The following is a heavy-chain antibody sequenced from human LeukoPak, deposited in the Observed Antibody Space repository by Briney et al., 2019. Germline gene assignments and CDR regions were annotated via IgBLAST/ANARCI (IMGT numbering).Heavy chain of an antibody. V-gene: IGHV3-53*01. Sequence: GGSLRLSCAASGFTVSSNYMSWVRQAPGKGLEWVSVIYSGGSTYYADSVKGRFTISRDNSKNTLYLQMNSLRAEDTAVYYCARSEKSRTQWLVHSLYAFDIWGQGTMVTVSS. CDR2: IYSGGST. CDR1: GFTVSSNY. D-gene: IGHD6-19*01. J-gene: IGHJ3*02. CDR3: ARSEKSRTQWLVHSLYAFDI.